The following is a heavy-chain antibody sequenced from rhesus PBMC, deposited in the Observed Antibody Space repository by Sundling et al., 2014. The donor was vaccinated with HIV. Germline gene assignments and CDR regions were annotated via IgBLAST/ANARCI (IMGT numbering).Heavy chain of an antibody. CDR1: GFTFSNYG. CDR3: AREPGGSLFPFDS. J-gene: IGHJ4*01. D-gene: IGHD6-25*01. Sequence: EVQLVESGGGLVQPGGSLRLSCAASGFTFSNYGLHWVRQAPGKGLEWVAAISFDATIKYCADSVKDRFTVSRDNSRNVLFLQMNNLKLEDTAVYYCAREPGGSLFPFDSWGQGVLVTVSS. CDR2: ISFDATIK. V-gene: IGHV3-54*02.